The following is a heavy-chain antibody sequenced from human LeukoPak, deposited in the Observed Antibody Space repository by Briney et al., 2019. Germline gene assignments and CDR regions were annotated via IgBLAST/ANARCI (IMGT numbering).Heavy chain of an antibody. Sequence: GSTFSNFAMSCVCQSSGKGLECVLAFSRSADSTYSADSVKGRFTIYRDHSKITLYLQMNSLRAEDTALYYCASLAGGHRGYWGQGSLVTVSS. CDR3: ASLAGGHRGY. CDR1: GSTFSNFA. D-gene: IGHD3-10*01. J-gene: IGHJ4*02. CDR2: FSRSADST. V-gene: IGHV3-23*01.